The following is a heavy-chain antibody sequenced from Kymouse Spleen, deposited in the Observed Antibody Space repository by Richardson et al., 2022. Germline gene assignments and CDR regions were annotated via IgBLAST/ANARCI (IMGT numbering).Heavy chain of an antibody. CDR3: AKEKGIAARPVFDY. CDR2: ISYDGSNK. CDR1: GFTFSSYG. J-gene: IGHJ4*02. D-gene: IGHD6-6*01. V-gene: IGHV3-30*18. Sequence: QVQLVESGGGVVQPGRSLRLSCAASGFTFSSYGMHWVRQAPGKGLEWVAVISYDGSNKYYADSVKGRFTISRDNSKNTLYLQMNSLRAEDTAVYYCAKEKGIAARPVFDYWGQGTLVTVSS.